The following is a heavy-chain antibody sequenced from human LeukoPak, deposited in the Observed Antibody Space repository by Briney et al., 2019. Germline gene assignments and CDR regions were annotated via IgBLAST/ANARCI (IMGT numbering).Heavy chain of an antibody. V-gene: IGHV4-34*01. CDR1: GGSFSGYY. CDR3: ARDVGATKEMGYYFDY. Sequence: SETLSLTCAVYGGSFSGYYWSWIRQPPGKGLEWIGEINHSGSTNYNPSLKSRVTISVDTSKNQLSLKLSSVTAEDTAVYYCARDVGATKEMGYYFDYWGQGTLVTVSS. CDR2: INHSGST. J-gene: IGHJ4*02. D-gene: IGHD1-26*01.